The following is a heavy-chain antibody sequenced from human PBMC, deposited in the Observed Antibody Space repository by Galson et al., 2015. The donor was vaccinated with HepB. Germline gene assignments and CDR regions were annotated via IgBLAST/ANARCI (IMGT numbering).Heavy chain of an antibody. CDR2: IYYSRSA. D-gene: IGHD3-3*01. J-gene: IGHJ4*02. CDR3: ASSDARNYDFWSGYLHYFDQ. CDR1: GASISSSTYY. Sequence: ETLSLTCTVSGASISSSTYYWGWIRQPPGKGLEWIGSIYYSRSAYYNPSLKIRGTISIDTSKNQFSLKLRSVTATDTAVYYCASSDARNYDFWSGYLHYFDQWGRGTLVTVSS. V-gene: IGHV4-39*07.